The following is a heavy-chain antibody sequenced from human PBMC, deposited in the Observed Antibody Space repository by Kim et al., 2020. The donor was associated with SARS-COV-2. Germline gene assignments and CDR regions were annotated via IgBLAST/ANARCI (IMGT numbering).Heavy chain of an antibody. D-gene: IGHD3-10*01. V-gene: IGHV3-30*01. Sequence: GRFTISRDNSKNTLYLQMNSLRAEDTAVYYCARGPVRLLWFGELLSDFDYWGQGTLVTVSS. CDR3: ARGPVRLLWFGELLSDFDY. J-gene: IGHJ4*02.